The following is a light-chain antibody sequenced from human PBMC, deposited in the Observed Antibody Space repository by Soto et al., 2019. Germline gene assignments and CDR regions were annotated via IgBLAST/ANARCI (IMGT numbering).Light chain of an antibody. CDR2: DAS. CDR3: QQYSHLIT. Sequence: DIQMTQSPCSLSAPVGDGVPITCQASQDISTYLNWYQQKLGKDPKLLIYDASNLETGVPSRFSGSGSGTDFTLTISSLQPEEIATYYCQQYSHLITFGQGTRLEI. J-gene: IGKJ5*01. CDR1: QDISTY. V-gene: IGKV1-33*01.